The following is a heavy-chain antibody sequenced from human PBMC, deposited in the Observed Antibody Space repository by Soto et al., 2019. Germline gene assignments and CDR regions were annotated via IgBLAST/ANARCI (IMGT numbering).Heavy chain of an antibody. CDR2: ISSSSSYT. V-gene: IGHV3-11*06. Sequence: GGSLRLSCAASGFTFSDYYMSWIRQAPGKGPEWVSYISSSSSYTNYADSVKGRFTISRDNAKNSLYLQMNSLRAEDTAVYYCAKGLGSGSVPSDYWGQGTLVTVSS. CDR3: AKGLGSGSVPSDY. J-gene: IGHJ4*02. D-gene: IGHD3-10*01. CDR1: GFTFSDYY.